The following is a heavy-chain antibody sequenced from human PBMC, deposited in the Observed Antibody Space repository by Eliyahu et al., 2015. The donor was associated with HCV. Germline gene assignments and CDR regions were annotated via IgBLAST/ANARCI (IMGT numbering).Heavy chain of an antibody. CDR3: ARDPQTNAFDI. V-gene: IGHV3-66*01. Sequence: EVQLVESGGGLVQPGGSLRLXXAASGFIVXNSYXNWVRQAPGKGLGWVSVIYSGGSTYYADSVKDRFIISRDNSKNTLFLQMNSLRAEDSAVYYCARDPQTNAFDIWGQGTMVTVSS. D-gene: IGHD1-7*01. J-gene: IGHJ3*02. CDR2: IYSGGST. CDR1: GFIVXNSY.